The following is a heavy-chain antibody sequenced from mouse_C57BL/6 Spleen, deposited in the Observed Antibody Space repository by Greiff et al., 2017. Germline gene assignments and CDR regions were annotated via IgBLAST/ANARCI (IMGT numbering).Heavy chain of an antibody. CDR3: TTRPMDY. J-gene: IGHJ4*01. Sequence: EVQRVESGAELVRPGASVKLSCTASGFNIKDDYMHWVTQRPGQGLEWIGWIDPENGNTEYASKFQGKATITADTSSNTAYLQHSSLTSEDTAVYDCTTRPMDYWGQGTSVTVSS. CDR2: IDPENGNT. V-gene: IGHV14-4*01. CDR1: GFNIKDDY.